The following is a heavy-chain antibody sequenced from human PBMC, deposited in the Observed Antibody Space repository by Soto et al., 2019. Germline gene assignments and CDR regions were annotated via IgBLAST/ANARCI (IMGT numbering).Heavy chain of an antibody. V-gene: IGHV4-59*01. CDR3: ARGQTGCSGGSCIFDY. D-gene: IGHD2-15*01. CDR1: GGSISSYY. J-gene: IGHJ4*02. CDR2: TYYSGST. Sequence: KTSETLSFTCTVSGGSISSYYWSWIRQPPGKGLEWIGYTYYSGSTNYNPSLKSRVTISVDTSKNQFSLKLSSVTAADTAVYYCARGQTGCSGGSCIFDYWGQGTLVTVSS.